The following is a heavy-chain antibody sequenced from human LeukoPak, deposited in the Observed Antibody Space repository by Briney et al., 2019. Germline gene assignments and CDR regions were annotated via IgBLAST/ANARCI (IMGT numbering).Heavy chain of an antibody. J-gene: IGHJ2*01. V-gene: IGHV4-61*01. CDR1: GGSVSNGNYY. CDR2: MHYSGST. Sequence: PSETLSLTCTVSGGSVSNGNYYWSWIRQPPGKGLEWSGNMHYSGSTNYNPSLKSRVTISVDTSMNQFSLLLTSATAADTAVYYCARDSLLRGSGWDYWYFDLWGRGTLVTVSS. D-gene: IGHD6-25*01. CDR3: ARDSLLRGSGWDYWYFDL.